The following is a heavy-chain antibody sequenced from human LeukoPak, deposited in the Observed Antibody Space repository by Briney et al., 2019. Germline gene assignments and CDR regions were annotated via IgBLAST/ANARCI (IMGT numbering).Heavy chain of an antibody. CDR2: IYYSGST. CDR1: GGSISSSSYY. V-gene: IGHV4-39*07. Sequence: PSETLSLTCTVSGGSISSSSYYWGWIRQPPGKGLEWIGSIYYSGSTYYNPSLKSRVTISVDTSKNQFSLKLSSVTAADTAVYYCARGRDSYGYYYYYGMDVWGQGTTVTVSS. CDR3: ARGRDSYGYYYYYGMDV. D-gene: IGHD5-18*01. J-gene: IGHJ6*02.